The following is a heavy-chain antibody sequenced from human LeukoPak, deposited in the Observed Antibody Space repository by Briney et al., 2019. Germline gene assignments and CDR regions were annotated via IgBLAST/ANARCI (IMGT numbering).Heavy chain of an antibody. V-gene: IGHV1-2*06. J-gene: IGHJ4*02. CDR1: GYTFTGYY. D-gene: IGHD1-26*01. Sequence: ASVKVSCKASGYTFTGYYMHWVRQAPAQGLAWMGRINPNSGGTNYAHKFQGRVTMTRDTSISTAYMELSRLRSDDTAVYYFARGSYGYSGSYYRLDYWGQGTLVTVSS. CDR3: ARGSYGYSGSYYRLDY. CDR2: INPNSGGT.